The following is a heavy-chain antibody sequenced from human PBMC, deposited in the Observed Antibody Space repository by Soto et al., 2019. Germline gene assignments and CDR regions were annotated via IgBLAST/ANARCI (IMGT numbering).Heavy chain of an antibody. CDR3: ARDRTTGTTWDAFDI. CDR1: GFTFSDYY. CDR2: ISSSGSTI. V-gene: IGHV3-11*01. Sequence: VGSLRLSCAASGFTFSDYYMSWIRQAPGKGLEWVSYISSSGSTIYYADSVKGRFTISRDNAKNSLYLQMNSLRAEDTAVYYCARDRTTGTTWDAFDIWGQGTMVTVSS. J-gene: IGHJ3*02. D-gene: IGHD1-1*01.